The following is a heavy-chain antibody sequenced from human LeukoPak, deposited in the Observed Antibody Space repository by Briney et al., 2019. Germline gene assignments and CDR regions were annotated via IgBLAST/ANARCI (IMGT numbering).Heavy chain of an antibody. V-gene: IGHV5-51*01. D-gene: IGHD5-18*01. J-gene: IGHJ6*03. CDR3: ARRGYSYGHYYYYYMDV. CDR1: GYSFTSYW. Sequence: GESLKISCKGSGYSFTSYWIGWVRQMPGKGLEWMGIIYPGDSDTRYSPSFQGQVTISADKSISTAYLQWSSLKASDTAMYYCARRGYSYGHYYYYYMDVWGKGTTVTVSS. CDR2: IYPGDSDT.